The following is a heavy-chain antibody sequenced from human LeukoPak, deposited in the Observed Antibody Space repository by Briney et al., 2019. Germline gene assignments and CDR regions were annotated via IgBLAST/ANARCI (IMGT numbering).Heavy chain of an antibody. D-gene: IGHD6-19*01. CDR2: INTGTGNP. CDR1: GYTFTSYA. CDR3: ARDPRAWQWLATMVYYFDY. J-gene: IGHJ4*02. Sequence: WASVKVSCKTSGYTFTSYAMNWVRQAPGQGLEFMGWINTGTGNPTYAQGFTGRFVFSLDTSVSTAYLQISSLKAEDTAVYYCARDPRAWQWLATMVYYFDYWGQGTLVTVSS. V-gene: IGHV7-4-1*02.